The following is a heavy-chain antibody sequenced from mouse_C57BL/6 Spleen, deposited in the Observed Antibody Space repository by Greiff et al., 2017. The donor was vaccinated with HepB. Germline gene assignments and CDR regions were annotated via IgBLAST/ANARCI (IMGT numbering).Heavy chain of an antibody. D-gene: IGHD2-5*01. CDR2: IYPGDGDT. J-gene: IGHJ4*01. V-gene: IGHV1-80*01. CDR1: GYAFSSYW. CDR3: ARTYYSNYKYAMDY. Sequence: LQESGAELVKPGASVKISCKASGYAFSSYWMNWVKQRPGKGLEWIGQIYPGDGDTNYNGKFKGKATLTADKSSSTAYMQLSSLTSEDSAVYFCARTYYSNYKYAMDYWGQGTSVTVSS.